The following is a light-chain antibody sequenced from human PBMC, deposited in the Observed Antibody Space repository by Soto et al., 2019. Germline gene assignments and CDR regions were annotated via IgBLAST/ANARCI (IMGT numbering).Light chain of an antibody. V-gene: IGKV1-39*01. CDR2: TAS. Sequence: DIQMTQSPSSLSASVGDRITITCRASQTVTNYLHWYQQKPGKAPNLLISTASTLHSGVPSRFSGNASATEFTLTISVLQPDDSATYYCQQSYSAPFTFGQGTRLEI. CDR3: QQSYSAPFT. CDR1: QTVTNY. J-gene: IGKJ2*01.